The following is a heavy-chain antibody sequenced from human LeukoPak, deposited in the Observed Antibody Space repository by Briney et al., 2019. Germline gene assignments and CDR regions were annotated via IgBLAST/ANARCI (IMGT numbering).Heavy chain of an antibody. CDR1: GFTFSSYS. D-gene: IGHD1-26*01. V-gene: IGHV3-21*01. CDR3: ARDSRLEWELRGALG. Sequence: PGGSLRLSCAASGFTFSSYSMNWVRQAPGKGLEWVSSISSSSSYIYYADSVKGRFTISRDNAKNSLYLQMNSLRAEDTAVYYCARDSRLEWELRGALGWGQGTLVTVSS. J-gene: IGHJ4*02. CDR2: ISSSSSYI.